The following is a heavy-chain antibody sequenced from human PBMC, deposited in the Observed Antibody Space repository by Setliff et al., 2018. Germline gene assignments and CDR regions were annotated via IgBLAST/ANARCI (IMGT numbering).Heavy chain of an antibody. CDR2: IRPNGGGT. V-gene: IGHV1-2*02. CDR3: ARGGGSYRAGNSRPTYWFDP. CDR1: GYPFIEHY. J-gene: IGHJ5*02. D-gene: IGHD2-21*01. Sequence: WASVKVSCKTSGYPFIEHYVNWVRQAPGQGLEWMGWIRPNGGGTHYAQKFQGRVTMTRDTANSTVYMDLSSLTSDDTAIYYCARGGGSYRAGNSRPTYWFDPWGQGTLVTVS.